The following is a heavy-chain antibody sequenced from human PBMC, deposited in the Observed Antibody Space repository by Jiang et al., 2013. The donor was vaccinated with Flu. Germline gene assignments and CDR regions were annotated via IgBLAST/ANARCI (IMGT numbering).Heavy chain of an antibody. CDR3: ARVGIAAASGVVAALQPTPAEYFQL. CDR2: IFYSGSI. Sequence: GSGLVKPSQTLSLTCTVSGGSISSPDYYWSWIRQPPGKGLEWIGYIFYSGSIYDNPSLRSRITISVETSKNQFSLELRSVTAADTAVYYCARVGIAAASGVVAALQPTPAEYFQLWGQGTLVTVSS. V-gene: IGHV4-30-4*01. CDR1: GGSISSPDYY. D-gene: IGHD2-21*02. J-gene: IGHJ1*01.